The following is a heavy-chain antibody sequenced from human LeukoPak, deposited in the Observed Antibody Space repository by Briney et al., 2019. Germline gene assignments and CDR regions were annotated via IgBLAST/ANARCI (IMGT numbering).Heavy chain of an antibody. J-gene: IGHJ4*02. CDR3: AREMGGDYGSGTFFDL. V-gene: IGHV3-11*01. CDR2: ISSGGDTK. D-gene: IGHD3-10*01. CDR1: EFVFSDYY. Sequence: GGSLRLSCAASEFVFSDYYMSWVRQAPGKGLEWVSYISSGGDTKYYADSVKGRFTISRDNAKNSLYLQMNNLRAEDTAVYYCAREMGGDYGSGTFFDLWGQGNMVTASS.